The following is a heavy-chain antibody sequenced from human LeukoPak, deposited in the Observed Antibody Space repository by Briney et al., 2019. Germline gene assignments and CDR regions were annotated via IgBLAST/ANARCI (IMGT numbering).Heavy chain of an antibody. CDR2: ISYDGSNK. J-gene: IGHJ4*02. CDR1: GFTFSSYG. Sequence: PGRSLRLSSAASGFTFSSYGMHWVRQAPGKGLEWVAVISYDGSNKYYADSVKGRFTISRDNSKNTLYLQMNSLRAEDTAVYYCAKSRYYYGSGSSDYWGQGTLVTVSS. D-gene: IGHD3-10*01. CDR3: AKSRYYYGSGSSDY. V-gene: IGHV3-30*18.